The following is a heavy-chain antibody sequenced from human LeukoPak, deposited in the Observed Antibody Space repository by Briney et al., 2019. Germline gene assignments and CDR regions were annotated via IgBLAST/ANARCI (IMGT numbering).Heavy chain of an antibody. Sequence: PSQTLSLTCTVSGGPISSGAYYWSWIRQPPGKGLEWIGYIYYSGTTYYNPSLKSRVTISVDTSKNQFSLKLSSVTATDTAVYYCARVYCSGGACYSLDYRGQGTLVTVSS. CDR2: IYYSGTT. V-gene: IGHV4-30-4*08. CDR3: ARVYCSGGACYSLDY. CDR1: GGPISSGAYY. J-gene: IGHJ4*02. D-gene: IGHD2-15*01.